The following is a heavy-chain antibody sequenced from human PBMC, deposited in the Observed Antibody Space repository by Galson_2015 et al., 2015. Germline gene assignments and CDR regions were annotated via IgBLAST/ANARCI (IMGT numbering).Heavy chain of an antibody. Sequence: SLRLSCAASGFTFSSYAMHWVRQAPGKGLEYVSAISSNGGSTYYADSVKGRFTISRDNSKNTLYLQMSSLKASDTAMYYCARHRYSGSYYTWFDPWGQGTLVTVSS. CDR2: ISSNGGST. CDR1: GFTFSSYA. D-gene: IGHD1-26*01. CDR3: ARHRYSGSYYTWFDP. J-gene: IGHJ5*02. V-gene: IGHV3-64D*08.